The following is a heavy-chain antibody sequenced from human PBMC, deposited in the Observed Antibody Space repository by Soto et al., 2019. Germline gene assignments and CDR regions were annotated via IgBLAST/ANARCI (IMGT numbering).Heavy chain of an antibody. V-gene: IGHV4-59*01. CDR1: GGSISDYQ. D-gene: IGHD3-16*01. Sequence: QVQLQESGPGLVKPSETLSLTCSISGGSISDYQWNWIRQPPGQGLEWIGYIYYSGRTNYNPSLKSRLTISRDTSTRQFSLRLRSVTAADTAVYYCARMRGLGEISPYLDYWGQGARVTVSS. J-gene: IGHJ4*02. CDR2: IYYSGRT. CDR3: ARMRGLGEISPYLDY.